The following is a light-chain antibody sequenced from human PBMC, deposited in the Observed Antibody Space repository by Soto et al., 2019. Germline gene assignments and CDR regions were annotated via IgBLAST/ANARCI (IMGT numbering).Light chain of an antibody. Sequence: EIVLTQSPATLSLSPGERATLSCRASQSLSNYLAWYQQKPGQAPRRLIYDASNRATGIPARFSGSGSGTDFTLTISSLEPEDFAVYYCQQRSDWPGTFGPGTKVDIK. CDR1: QSLSNY. V-gene: IGKV3-11*01. CDR2: DAS. CDR3: QQRSDWPGT. J-gene: IGKJ3*01.